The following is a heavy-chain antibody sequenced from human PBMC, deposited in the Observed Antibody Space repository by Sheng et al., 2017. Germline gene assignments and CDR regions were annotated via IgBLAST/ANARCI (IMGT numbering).Heavy chain of an antibody. V-gene: IGHV1-18*01. CDR2: ISAYNGNT. CDR1: GYTFTSYG. Sequence: QVQLVQSGAEVKKPGASVKVSCKASGYTFTSYGISWVRQAPGQGLEWMGWISAYNGNTNYAQKLQGRVTMTTDTSTSTAYMELRSLRSDDTAVYYCARDQHSSGWQRIRGVAFDIWGQGTMVTVSS. D-gene: IGHD6-19*01. J-gene: IGHJ3*02. CDR3: ARDQHSSGWQRIRGVAFDI.